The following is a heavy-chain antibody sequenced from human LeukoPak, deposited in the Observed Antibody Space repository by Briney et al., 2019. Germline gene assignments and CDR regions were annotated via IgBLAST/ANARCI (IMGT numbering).Heavy chain of an antibody. D-gene: IGHD1-26*01. CDR2: IKQDGSEK. CDR1: GFTFSNYW. CDR3: ARDESGESELDY. Sequence: GGSLRLSCAASGFTFSNYWMSWVRQAPGKGLEWVANIKQDGSEKYYVDSVKGRFTISRDNAKNSLYLQVNSLRAEDTAVYYCARDESGESELDYWGQGTLVTVSS. J-gene: IGHJ4*02. V-gene: IGHV3-7*01.